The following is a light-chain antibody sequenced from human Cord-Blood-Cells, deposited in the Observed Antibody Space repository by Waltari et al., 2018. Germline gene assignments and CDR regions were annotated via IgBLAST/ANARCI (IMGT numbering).Light chain of an antibody. Sequence: QSALTQPASVSGSPGQSITISCTGTSSDVGSYNLVSWYQQHPGKAPKLMIYEGRKPPSGVSNRFSGSKSGNTASLTISGLQAEDEADYYCCSYAGSSTVVVFGGGTKLTVL. CDR3: CSYAGSSTVVV. CDR2: EGR. V-gene: IGLV2-23*03. CDR1: SSDVGSYNL. J-gene: IGLJ2*01.